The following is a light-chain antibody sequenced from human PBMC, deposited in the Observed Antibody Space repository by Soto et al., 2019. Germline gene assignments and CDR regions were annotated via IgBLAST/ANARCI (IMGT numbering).Light chain of an antibody. V-gene: IGKV3-11*01. CDR3: QQRSNWPIT. J-gene: IGKJ5*01. Sequence: EIVLTQSPATLSLSPGERATLSCRASQSVSSYLAWYQQKPGQAPRLLIYDASNGATGIPARFSGSGSGTDFTLTISSLGPEDVAVYYCQQRSNWPITFGQGTRLEIK. CDR1: QSVSSY. CDR2: DAS.